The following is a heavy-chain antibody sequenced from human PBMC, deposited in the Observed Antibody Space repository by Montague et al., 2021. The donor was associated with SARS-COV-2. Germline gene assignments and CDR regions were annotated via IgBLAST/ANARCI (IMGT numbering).Heavy chain of an antibody. CDR1: GGSISSYY. D-gene: IGHD3-3*01. J-gene: IGHJ4*02. CDR2: IYCSGST. V-gene: IGHV4-59*01. Sequence: SETLSLTCTVSGGSISSYYWSWIRQPPGKGLEWIGYIYCSGSTNYNPSLKSRVTISVDTSKNQFSLKLSSVTAADTAVYYCARERITIVGVVTWPADFDYWGQGTLVTVSS. CDR3: ARERITIVGVVTWPADFDY.